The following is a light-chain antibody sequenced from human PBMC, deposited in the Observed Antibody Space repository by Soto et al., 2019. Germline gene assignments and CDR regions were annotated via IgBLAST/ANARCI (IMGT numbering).Light chain of an antibody. CDR1: SSDVGGYNY. V-gene: IGLV2-8*01. CDR3: SSYAGSNNYV. Sequence: QSALTQPPSASGSPGQSVAISCTGTSSDVGGYNYVSWYQHHPGKAPKLMIYDVSKRPSGAPDRFSGSKSGNTASLTVSGLQAEDEADYYCSSYAGSNNYVFGTGTKVTVL. CDR2: DVS. J-gene: IGLJ1*01.